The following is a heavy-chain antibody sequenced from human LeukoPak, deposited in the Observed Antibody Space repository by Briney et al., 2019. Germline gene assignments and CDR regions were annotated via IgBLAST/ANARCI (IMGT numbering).Heavy chain of an antibody. CDR2: IYYSGST. J-gene: IGHJ4*02. CDR1: GGSISSSSYY. Sequence: PSETLSLTCTVSGGSISSSSYYWGWIRQPPGKGLEWIGSIYYSGSTFYNPSLKSRVTVSVDTSENQFSLKLSSVTAADTVVYYCARENGGLGRRIGYWGQGTLVTVSS. D-gene: IGHD3-16*01. CDR3: ARENGGLGRRIGY. V-gene: IGHV4-39*07.